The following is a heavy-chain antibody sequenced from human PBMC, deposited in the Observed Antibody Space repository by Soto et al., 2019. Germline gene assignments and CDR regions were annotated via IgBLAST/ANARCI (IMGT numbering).Heavy chain of an antibody. CDR3: AKDTSGSYGEYDFDAFDI. D-gene: IGHD4-17*01. V-gene: IGHV3-23*01. CDR2: ISGSGGST. CDR1: GFTFSSYA. J-gene: IGHJ3*02. Sequence: GGSLRLSCAASGFTFSSYAMSWVRQAPGKGLEWVSAISGSGGSTYYADSVKGRFTISRDNSKNTLYLQMNSLRAEDTAVYYCAKDTSGSYGEYDFDAFDIWGQGTMVTVSS.